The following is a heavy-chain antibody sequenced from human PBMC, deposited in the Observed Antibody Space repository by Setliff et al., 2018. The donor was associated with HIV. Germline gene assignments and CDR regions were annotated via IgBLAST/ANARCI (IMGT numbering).Heavy chain of an antibody. Sequence: GGSLRLSCAASGFTFSSYWMHWVRQLPGKGLVWVSSMNSDGSRTTYADSVKGRFTISRDNSKNTLYLQMNSLRAEDTAVYYCAKALWFGDYYYYYGMDVWGQGTTVTVSS. J-gene: IGHJ6*02. CDR1: GFTFSSYW. V-gene: IGHV3-74*03. D-gene: IGHD3-10*01. CDR2: MNSDGSRT. CDR3: AKALWFGDYYYYYGMDV.